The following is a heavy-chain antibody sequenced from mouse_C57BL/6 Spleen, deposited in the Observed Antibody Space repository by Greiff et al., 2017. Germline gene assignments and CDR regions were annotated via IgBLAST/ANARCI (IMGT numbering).Heavy chain of an antibody. CDR2: IRHKANGYTT. CDR1: GFTFTDYY. Sequence: EVHLVESGGGLVQPGGSLSLSCAASGFTFTDYYMSWVRQPPGKALEWLGFIRHKANGYTTEYSASVKGRFTISRDNSQSILYLQLNALRAEDSATYYCARYRQPYFGGWGQGTTLTVA. CDR3: ARYRQPYFGG. D-gene: IGHD6-1*01. J-gene: IGHJ2*01. V-gene: IGHV7-3*01.